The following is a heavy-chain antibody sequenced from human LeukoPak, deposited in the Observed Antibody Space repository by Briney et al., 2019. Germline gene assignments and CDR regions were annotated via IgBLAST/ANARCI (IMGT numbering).Heavy chain of an antibody. V-gene: IGHV3-53*01. CDR1: GFTVSNKY. Sequence: PGGSLRLSCAASGFTVSNKYMTWVRQAPGKGLEWVSLIYSDGRTYYADSVKGRCTISRDNSKNTLYLQMNSLRAGDTAIYYCAKGYTTTGTGWFDPWGQGTLVTVSS. J-gene: IGHJ5*02. D-gene: IGHD1-1*01. CDR3: AKGYTTTGTGWFDP. CDR2: IYSDGRT.